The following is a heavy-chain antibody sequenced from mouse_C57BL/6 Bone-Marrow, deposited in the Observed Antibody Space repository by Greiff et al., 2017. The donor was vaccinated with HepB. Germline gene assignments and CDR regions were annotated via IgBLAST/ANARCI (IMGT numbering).Heavy chain of an antibody. CDR2: INYDGSST. Sequence: EVQLVESEGGLVQPGSSMKLSCTASGFTFSDYYMAWVRQVPEKGLEWVANINYDGSSTYYLDSLKSRFIISRDNAKNILYLQMSSLKSEDTATYYCARGDFSFWYFDVWGTGTTVTVSS. CDR3: ARGDFSFWYFDV. V-gene: IGHV5-16*01. J-gene: IGHJ1*03. CDR1: GFTFSDYY.